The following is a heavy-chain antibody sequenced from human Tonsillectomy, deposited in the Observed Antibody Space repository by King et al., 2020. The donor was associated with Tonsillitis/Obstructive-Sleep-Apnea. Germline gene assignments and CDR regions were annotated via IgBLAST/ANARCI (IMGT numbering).Heavy chain of an antibody. CDR1: GGSISNNNYY. CDR3: ARRHYFVSSNFDF. D-gene: IGHD3-22*01. Sequence: QLQESGPELVKPSEALSLTCTVSGGSISNNNYYWDWIRQPPGKGLEWIGTIYYSGTTYYNPSLKSRLTISVDTSKNQFSLKLSSVTAAGTAVYYCARRHYFVSSNFDFWGQGALVTVSS. J-gene: IGHJ4*02. V-gene: IGHV4-39*01. CDR2: IYYSGTT.